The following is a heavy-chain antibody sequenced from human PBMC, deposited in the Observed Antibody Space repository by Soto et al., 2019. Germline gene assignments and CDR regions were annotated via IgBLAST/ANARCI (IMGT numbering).Heavy chain of an antibody. CDR2: IYYSGST. CDR3: ARRSGKFDS. V-gene: IGHV4-39*01. CDR1: GGSISSSSYY. Sequence: SETLSLTCTVSGGSISSSSYYWGWIRQPPGKGLEWIGSIYYSGSTYYNPSLKSRVTISVDTSKNQFSLKLSSVTAADTAVYFCARRSGKFDSWGQGTLVTVPQ. D-gene: IGHD6-13*01. J-gene: IGHJ4*02.